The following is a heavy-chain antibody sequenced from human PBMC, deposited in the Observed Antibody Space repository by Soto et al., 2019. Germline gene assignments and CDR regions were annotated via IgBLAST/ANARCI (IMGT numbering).Heavy chain of an antibody. CDR2: VYHTGDT. CDR1: GGTVASSHW. CDR3: AREIVTAGGNNYFDP. D-gene: IGHD2-21*02. Sequence: SETLSLTCGVSGGTVASSHWWRWVRQSPGGGLEWIGNVYHTGDTNFNPSLQSRVTISVDKSNNQFSLRLNSLTAADTAVYFCAREIVTAGGNNYFDPWGPGTLVTVSS. J-gene: IGHJ5*02. V-gene: IGHV4-4*02.